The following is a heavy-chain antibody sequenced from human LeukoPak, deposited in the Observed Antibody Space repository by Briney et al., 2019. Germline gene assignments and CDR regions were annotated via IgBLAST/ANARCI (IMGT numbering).Heavy chain of an antibody. CDR3: ARDGDGSGSDLDY. V-gene: IGHV3-33*01. J-gene: IGHJ4*02. D-gene: IGHD3-10*01. CDR2: IWSDGTNK. Sequence: GGSLRLSCAASGCTFSSYGVHWVRQAPGKGLEWVAVIWSDGTNKYFADSVKGRFTISRDSSKNTLYLQMNSLRAEDTAVYYCARDGDGSGSDLDYWGQGTLVTVSS. CDR1: GCTFSSYG.